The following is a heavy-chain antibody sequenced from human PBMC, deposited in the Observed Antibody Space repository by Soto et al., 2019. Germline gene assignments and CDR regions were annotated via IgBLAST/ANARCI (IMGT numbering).Heavy chain of an antibody. CDR2: ISGSGGST. CDR3: AKATSSGLVVIFIPAIDY. V-gene: IGHV3-23*01. D-gene: IGHD3-22*01. Sequence: HPGGSLRLSCAASGFTFCSYAMSWVRQAPGKGLEWVSAISGSGGSTYYADSVKGRFTISRDNSKNTLYLQMNSLRAEDTAVYYCAKATSSGLVVIFIPAIDYWGQGTLVTASS. J-gene: IGHJ4*02. CDR1: GFTFCSYA.